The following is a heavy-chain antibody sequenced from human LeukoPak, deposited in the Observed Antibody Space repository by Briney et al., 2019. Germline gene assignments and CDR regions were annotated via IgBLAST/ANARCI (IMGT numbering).Heavy chain of an antibody. V-gene: IGHV3-66*01. Sequence: GGSLRLSCAASGFTVSSNYMSWVRQAPGKGLEWVSFIYSGGSTYYADSVKGRFTISRDNSKNTLYLQMTSRRAEDTAVYYCARDSGSSSSRYYYYYGMDVWGQGTTVTVSS. CDR3: ARDSGSSSSRYYYYYGMDV. CDR1: GFTVSSNY. CDR2: IYSGGST. D-gene: IGHD6-6*01. J-gene: IGHJ6*02.